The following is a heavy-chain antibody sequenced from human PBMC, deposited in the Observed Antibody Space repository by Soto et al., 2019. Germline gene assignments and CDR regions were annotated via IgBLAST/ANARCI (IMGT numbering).Heavy chain of an antibody. CDR3: ARTPQRTPGFFDY. J-gene: IGHJ4*02. CDR1: GFTFSSYW. CDR2: INSDGSST. V-gene: IGHV3-74*01. D-gene: IGHD5-12*01. Sequence: PGGSLRLSCAASGFTFSSYWMHWVRQAPGKGLVWVSRINSDGSSTSYADSVKGRFTISRDNAKNTLYLQMNSLRAEDTAVYYCARTPQRTPGFFDYWGQGTLVTVSS.